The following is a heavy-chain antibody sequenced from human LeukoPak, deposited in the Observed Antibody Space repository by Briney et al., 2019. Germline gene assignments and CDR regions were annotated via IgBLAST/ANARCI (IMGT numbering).Heavy chain of an antibody. D-gene: IGHD6-19*01. V-gene: IGHV3-23*01. J-gene: IGHJ4*02. CDR3: AKDDSGGWYYFDY. CDR2: ISGSDEST. CDR1: GFTFSSYA. Sequence: GGSLRLSCAASGFTFSSYAMSWVRQAPGKGLEWVSGISGSDESTYYADSVKGRFTLSRDNSKNTLFLQMNSLRAEDTAVYYCAKDDSGGWYYFDYWGQGTLVTVSS.